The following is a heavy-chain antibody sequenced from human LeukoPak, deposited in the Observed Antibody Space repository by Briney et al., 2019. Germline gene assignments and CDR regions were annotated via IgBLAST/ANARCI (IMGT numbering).Heavy chain of an antibody. CDR1: GFTVSSNY. CDR3: ARENALHCSGGSCYLIDYYGMDV. J-gene: IGHJ6*02. V-gene: IGHV3-53*01. D-gene: IGHD2-15*01. Sequence: GGSLRLSCAASGFTVSSNYMSWVRQAPGKGLEWVSVIYSGGSTYYADSVKGRFTISRDNSKNTLYLQMNSLRAEDTAVYYCARENALHCSGGSCYLIDYYGMDVWGQGTTVTVSS. CDR2: IYSGGST.